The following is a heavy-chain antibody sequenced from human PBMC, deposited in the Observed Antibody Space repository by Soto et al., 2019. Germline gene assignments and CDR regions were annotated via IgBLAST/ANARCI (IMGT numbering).Heavy chain of an antibody. Sequence: PGGSLRLSCAASGFTFRNSGMHWVRQTPGKGLEWVAVIWFDGSARYYADSVRGRFSISRDNSKNTLYLQMDSLRAEDTAVYCRARGNYYIDFWGQGTLVTVSS. J-gene: IGHJ4*02. CDR1: GFTFRNSG. CDR2: IWFDGSAR. V-gene: IGHV3-33*01. D-gene: IGHD4-4*01. CDR3: ARGNYYIDF.